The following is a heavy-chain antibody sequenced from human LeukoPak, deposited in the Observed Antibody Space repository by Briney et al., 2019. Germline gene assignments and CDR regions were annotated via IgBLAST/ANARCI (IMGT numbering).Heavy chain of an antibody. Sequence: SETLSLTCAVYGGSFSGYYWSWIRQPPGKGLEWIGEINHSGSTNYNPSLKSRVTISVDTSKNQFSLKLSSVTAADTPVYYCARSDFWSGYSLDYWGQGTLVTVSS. CDR3: ARSDFWSGYSLDY. CDR1: GGSFSGYY. J-gene: IGHJ4*02. D-gene: IGHD3-3*01. CDR2: INHSGST. V-gene: IGHV4-34*01.